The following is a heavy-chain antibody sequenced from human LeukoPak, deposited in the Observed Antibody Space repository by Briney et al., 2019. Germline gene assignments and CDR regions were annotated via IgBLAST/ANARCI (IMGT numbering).Heavy chain of an antibody. J-gene: IGHJ4*02. CDR2: IMQDGSEK. CDR1: GFTFSSYW. CDR3: SGASHFDY. Sequence: GGSLRLSCAASGFTFSSYWMSWVRQAPGKGLEGVANIMQDGSEKYYMNSVKGRFTISRDNAKNSLYLQMNSLRAEDTAMYYCSGASHFDYWGQGTLVSVSS. V-gene: IGHV3-7*01.